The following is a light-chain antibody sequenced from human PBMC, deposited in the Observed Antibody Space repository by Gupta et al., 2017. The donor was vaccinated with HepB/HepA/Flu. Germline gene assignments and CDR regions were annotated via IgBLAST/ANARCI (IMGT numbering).Light chain of an antibody. CDR1: HGITNY. J-gene: IGKJ3*01. CDR3: KKYNSEARIT. V-gene: IGKV1-27*01. CDR2: AAS. Sequence: DIHITESPSALSASVGDRVTMTCIASHGITNYLDWYQQKPGYGPKLLIHAASPWQSRVPSRLSGSGCGTEFTLTISSRQLEDVETYYSKKYNSEARITFGHGTKVDIK.